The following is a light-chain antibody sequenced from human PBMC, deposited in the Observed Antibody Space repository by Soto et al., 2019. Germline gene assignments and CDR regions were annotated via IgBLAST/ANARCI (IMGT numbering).Light chain of an antibody. V-gene: IGLV1-40*01. Sequence: QSVLTQPPSVSGAPGQRVTISCTGSSSNIGAGYDVHWYQHLPGTAPKLLIYDNSNRPSGVPERFSGSRSGASASLAITGLQAGDEADYYCQSYDTSLTGWVFGGGTKRIVL. CDR1: SSNIGAGYD. CDR2: DNS. CDR3: QSYDTSLTGWV. J-gene: IGLJ3*02.